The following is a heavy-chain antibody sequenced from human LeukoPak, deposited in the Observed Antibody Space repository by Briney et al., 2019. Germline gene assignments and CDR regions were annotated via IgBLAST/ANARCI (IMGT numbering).Heavy chain of an antibody. V-gene: IGHV3-9*01. J-gene: IGHJ4*02. CDR2: ISWNSGSI. CDR1: GFTFDDYA. D-gene: IGHD3-22*01. CDR3: AKDIRYYDVSAPGY. Sequence: QAGGSLRLSCAASGFTFDDYAMHWVRQAPGKGLEWVSGISWNSGSIGYADSVKGRFTISRDNAKNSLYLQMNSLRAEDTALYYCAKDIRYYDVSAPGYWGQGTLVTVSS.